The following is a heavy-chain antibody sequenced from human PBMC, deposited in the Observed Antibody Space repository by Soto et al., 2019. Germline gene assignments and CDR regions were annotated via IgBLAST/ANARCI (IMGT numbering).Heavy chain of an antibody. Sequence: QITLKESGPTLVKPTQTLTLTCTFSGFSLSTSGVGVGWIRQPPGKALEWLALIYWDDDKRYSPSLKSRLTITKDTSKNQVVLTMTNMDPVDTATYYRAHSPGYCSGGSCYDWFDPWGQGTLVTVSS. CDR3: AHSPGYCSGGSCYDWFDP. CDR2: IYWDDDK. D-gene: IGHD2-15*01. V-gene: IGHV2-5*02. CDR1: GFSLSTSGVG. J-gene: IGHJ5*02.